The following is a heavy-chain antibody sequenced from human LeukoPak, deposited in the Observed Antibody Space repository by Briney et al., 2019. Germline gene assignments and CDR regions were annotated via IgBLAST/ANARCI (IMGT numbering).Heavy chain of an antibody. Sequence: SETLSLTCAVSGGSFSGYYWSWIRQPPGKGLEWIGEINHSGSTNSNPSLKGRLTVSVDTSKNQFSLKLNSVTAADTAVYYCARGGTWPVRFASWGQGTLVTVSS. CDR3: ARGGTWPVRFAS. D-gene: IGHD6-19*01. V-gene: IGHV4-34*01. CDR1: GGSFSGYY. J-gene: IGHJ4*02. CDR2: INHSGST.